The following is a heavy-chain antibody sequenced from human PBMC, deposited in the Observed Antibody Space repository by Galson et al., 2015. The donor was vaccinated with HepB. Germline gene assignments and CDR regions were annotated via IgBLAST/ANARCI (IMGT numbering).Heavy chain of an antibody. CDR2: ISGSGGST. CDR1: GFTFSSYA. J-gene: IGHJ4*02. Sequence: SLRLSCAASGFTFSSYAMRWVRQAPGKGLEWVSAISGSGGSTYYADSVKGRFTISRDNSKNTLYLQMNSLRAEDTAVYYCATWSDIVATIIGIWFDYWGQGTLVTVSS. CDR3: ATWSDIVATIIGIWFDY. D-gene: IGHD5-12*01. V-gene: IGHV3-23*01.